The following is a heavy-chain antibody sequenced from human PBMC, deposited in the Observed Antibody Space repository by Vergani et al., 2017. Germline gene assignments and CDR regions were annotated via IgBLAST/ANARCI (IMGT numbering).Heavy chain of an antibody. D-gene: IGHD3-9*01. V-gene: IGHV1-46*03. CDR2: ISPDGFST. Sequence: QVQLVQSGAEVGKPGASVKISCKASGYTFTAYYIHWVRQAPEQGLEWVGVISPDGFSTIYAQKFQGRVTITRDTSTSTVYVEVTSLRSDDTAVYYCAREPPLTGFFDYWGQGTIVTVSS. CDR3: AREPPLTGFFDY. J-gene: IGHJ4*02. CDR1: GYTFTAYY.